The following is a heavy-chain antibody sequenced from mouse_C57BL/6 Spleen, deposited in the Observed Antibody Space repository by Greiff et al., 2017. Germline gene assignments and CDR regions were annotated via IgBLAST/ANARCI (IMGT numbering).Heavy chain of an antibody. CDR2: IYPGDGDT. CDR3: AINYDEVPWFAY. D-gene: IGHD2-1*01. Sequence: QVQLQQSGAELVKPGASVKISCKASGYAFRSYWMNWVKQRPGKGLEWIGQIYPGDGDTNYNGKFKGKATLTADKSSSTAYMQLSSLTSEDSAVYFCAINYDEVPWFAYWGQGTLVTVSA. CDR1: GYAFRSYW. J-gene: IGHJ3*01. V-gene: IGHV1-80*01.